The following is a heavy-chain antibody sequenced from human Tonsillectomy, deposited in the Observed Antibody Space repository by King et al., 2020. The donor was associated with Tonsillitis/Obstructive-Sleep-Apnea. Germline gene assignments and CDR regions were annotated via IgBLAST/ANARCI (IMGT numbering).Heavy chain of an antibody. CDR3: SAGRQFVDY. Sequence: VQLVESGGGLAQPGGSLRLSCAASGFPFRTYGMNWVRQAPGKGLEWVSGISDSGSSTYYADSVKGRFTISRDNSKNTVYLQMNSLRAEDTAVYYCSAGRQFVDYWGQGTLVTVSS. CDR2: ISDSGSST. D-gene: IGHD6-13*01. J-gene: IGHJ4*02. CDR1: GFPFRTYG. V-gene: IGHV3-23*04.